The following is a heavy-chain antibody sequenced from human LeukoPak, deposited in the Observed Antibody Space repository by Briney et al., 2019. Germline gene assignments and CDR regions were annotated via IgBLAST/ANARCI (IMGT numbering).Heavy chain of an antibody. CDR2: IYASGST. CDR1: GGCVSSGSYY. V-gene: IGHV4-61*02. CDR3: ARTLGYYDSSGYSDFDY. J-gene: IGHJ4*02. Sequence: TLSLTCTVYGGCVSSGSYYWSWIRQPAGKGLEWIGRIYASGSTNYNPSLKSRVTISLDTSKNQFSLKLSSVTAADTAVYYCARTLGYYDSSGYSDFDYWGQGTLVTVSS. D-gene: IGHD3-22*01.